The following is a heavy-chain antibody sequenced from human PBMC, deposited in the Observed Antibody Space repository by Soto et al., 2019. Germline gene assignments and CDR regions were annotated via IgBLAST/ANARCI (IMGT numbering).Heavy chain of an antibody. CDR3: ARIRCGDEPSYYHFCMDV. CDR2: IYYTGST. D-gene: IGHD4-17*01. J-gene: IGHJ6*02. V-gene: IGHV4-30-4*01. CDR1: GGSFSSGDYY. Sequence: QVQLQESGPGVVKPSQTLSLTCTVSGGSFSSGDYYWSWVRQPPGKGLEWIGYIYYTGSTFNNPFLKRRVSISIDTFKTQFSPKLSLVTAAKTAVYYFARIRCGDEPSYYHFCMDVWGQRTNVNVSS.